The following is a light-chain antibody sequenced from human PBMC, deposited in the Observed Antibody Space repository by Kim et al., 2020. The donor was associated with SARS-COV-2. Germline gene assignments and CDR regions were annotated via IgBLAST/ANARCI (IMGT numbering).Light chain of an antibody. V-gene: IGLV1-44*01. CDR2: SNN. CDR1: T. J-gene: IGLJ3*02. Sequence: TVNWFQQLPGTAPKLLIYSNNQRPSGVPDRFYGSKSGTSASLAIGGLQSDDEADYYCASWDGSLKAWVFGGGTQLTVL. CDR3: ASWDGSLKAWV.